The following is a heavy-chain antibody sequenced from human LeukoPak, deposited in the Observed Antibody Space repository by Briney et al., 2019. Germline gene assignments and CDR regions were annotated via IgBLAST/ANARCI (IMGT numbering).Heavy chain of an antibody. CDR1: GGSISSYY. CDR2: IYYSGST. D-gene: IGHD6-6*01. J-gene: IGHJ6*02. Sequence: SETLSLTCTASGGSISSYYWSWIRQPPGKGLEWIGYIYYSGSTNYNPSLKSRVTISVDTSKNQFSLKLSSVTAADTAVYYCAGRDSSSLYYYYGMDVWGQGTTVTVSS. CDR3: AGRDSSSLYYYYGMDV. V-gene: IGHV4-59*08.